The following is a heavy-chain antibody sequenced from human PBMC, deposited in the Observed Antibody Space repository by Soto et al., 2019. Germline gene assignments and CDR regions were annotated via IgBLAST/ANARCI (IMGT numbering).Heavy chain of an antibody. CDR2: IYYSGST. Sequence: SETLSLTCTVSGGSISSSSYYWGWIRQPPGKGLEWIGSIYYSGSTYYNPSLKSRVTISVDTSKNQFSLKLSSVTAADTAVYYCARHLSVVITYFDYWGQGTLVTVS. J-gene: IGHJ4*02. CDR1: GGSISSSSYY. D-gene: IGHD2-15*01. CDR3: ARHLSVVITYFDY. V-gene: IGHV4-39*01.